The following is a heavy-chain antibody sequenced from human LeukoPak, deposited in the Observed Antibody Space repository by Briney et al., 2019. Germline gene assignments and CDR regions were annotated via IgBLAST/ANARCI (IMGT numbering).Heavy chain of an antibody. J-gene: IGHJ5*02. Sequence: GGSLRLSCAASGFTFSDYYMSWIRQAPGKGLEWVSYISSSSSYTNYADSVKGRFTISRDNAKNLLYLQMNSLRAEDTAVYYCARDFGANNWFDPWGQGTLVTVSS. D-gene: IGHD3-10*01. CDR2: ISSSSSYT. CDR1: GFTFSDYY. CDR3: ARDFGANNWFDP. V-gene: IGHV3-11*06.